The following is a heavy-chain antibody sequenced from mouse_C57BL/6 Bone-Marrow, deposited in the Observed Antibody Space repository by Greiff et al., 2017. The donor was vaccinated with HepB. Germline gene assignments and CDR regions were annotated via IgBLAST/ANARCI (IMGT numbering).Heavy chain of an antibody. CDR2: ISSGSSTI. Sequence: EVKVVESGGGLVKPGGSLKLSCAASGFTFSDYGMHWVRQAPEKGLEWVAYISSGSSTIYYADTVKGRFTISRDNAKNTLFLQMTSLRSEDTAMYYCARTAMVTTDFDYWGQGTTLTVSS. CDR3: ARTAMVTTDFDY. CDR1: GFTFSDYG. D-gene: IGHD2-2*01. V-gene: IGHV5-17*01. J-gene: IGHJ2*01.